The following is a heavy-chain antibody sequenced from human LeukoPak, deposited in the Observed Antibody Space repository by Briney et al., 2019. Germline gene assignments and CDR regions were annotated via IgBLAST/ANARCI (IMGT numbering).Heavy chain of an antibody. V-gene: IGHV3-7*01. CDR1: GFTFSSYW. CDR2: IKQDGSEK. D-gene: IGHD3-3*02. CDR3: ARVSPYYYYGMDV. J-gene: IGHJ6*02. Sequence: GGSLRLSCAASGFTFSSYWMSWVRPAPGKGLEWVANIKQDGSEKYYVDSVKGRFTISRDNAKNSLYLQMNSLRAEDTAVYYCARVSPYYYYGMDVWGQGTTVTVSS.